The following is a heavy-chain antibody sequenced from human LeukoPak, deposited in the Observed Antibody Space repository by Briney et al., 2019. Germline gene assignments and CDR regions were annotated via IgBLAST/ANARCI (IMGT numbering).Heavy chain of an antibody. D-gene: IGHD3-10*02. CDR1: GFSLTTHGVG. CDR3: GHRHDDVRGVVVTFDS. J-gene: IGHJ4*02. CDR2: IYWDDDK. Sequence: SGPTLVNPTQTLTLTCTFSGFSLTTHGVGVGWIRQPPGKALEWLGNIYWDDDKRYSPSLRSRLTITKDTSKNQVVLVMTNMDPVDTATYYCGHRHDDVRGVVVTFDSWGQGTLVTVSS. V-gene: IGHV2-5*02.